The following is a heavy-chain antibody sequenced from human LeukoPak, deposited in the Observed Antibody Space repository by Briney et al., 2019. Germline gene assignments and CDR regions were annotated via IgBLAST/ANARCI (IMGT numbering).Heavy chain of an antibody. CDR1: GYTLTELS. CDR2: FDPEDGET. D-gene: IGHD1-26*01. CDR3: ATRGRWELPLGYFDY. V-gene: IGHV1-24*01. Sequence: ASVTVSCKVSGYTLTELSMHWVRQAPGKGLEWMGGFDPEDGETIYAQKFQGRVTMTEDTSTDTAYMELSSLRSEDTAVYYCATRGRWELPLGYFDYWGQGTLVTVSS. J-gene: IGHJ4*02.